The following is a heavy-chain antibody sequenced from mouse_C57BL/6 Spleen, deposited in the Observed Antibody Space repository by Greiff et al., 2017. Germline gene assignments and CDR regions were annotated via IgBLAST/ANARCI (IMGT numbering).Heavy chain of an antibody. CDR3: ARPPIYYYGSSYVDYFDY. Sequence: EVKVVESGGGLVKPGGSLKLSCAASGFTFSDYGMHWVRQAPEKGLEWVAYISSGSSTIYYADTVKGRFTIARDNAKNTLFLQMTSLRSEDTAMYYCARPPIYYYGSSYVDYFDYWGQGTTLTVSS. D-gene: IGHD1-1*01. V-gene: IGHV5-17*01. CDR1: GFTFSDYG. CDR2: ISSGSSTI. J-gene: IGHJ2*01.